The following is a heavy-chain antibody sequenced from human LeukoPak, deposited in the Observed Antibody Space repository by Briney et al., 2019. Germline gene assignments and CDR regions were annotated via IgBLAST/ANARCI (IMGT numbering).Heavy chain of an antibody. V-gene: IGHV3-30*18. Sequence: PGGSLRLSCAASGFTLSSYGMHWVRQAPGKGLEWVAVISYDGSNKYCADSVKGRFTISRDNSKNTLYLQMNSLRAEDTAVYYCAKSKSIAAAGTDYWGQGTLVTVSS. J-gene: IGHJ4*02. CDR2: ISYDGSNK. D-gene: IGHD6-13*01. CDR3: AKSKSIAAAGTDY. CDR1: GFTLSSYG.